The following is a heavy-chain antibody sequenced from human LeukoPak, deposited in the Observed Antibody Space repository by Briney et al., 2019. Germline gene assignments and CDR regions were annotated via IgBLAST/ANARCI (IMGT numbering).Heavy chain of an antibody. CDR2: ISAYNGNT. Sequence: SVKVSCKASGYTFTSYGISWVRQAPGQGLEWMGWISAYNGNTNYAQKLQGRVTMTTDTSTSTAYMELRSLRSDDTAVYYCARSSEIVVAPGEFDYWGQGTLVTVSS. J-gene: IGHJ4*02. V-gene: IGHV1-18*01. CDR1: GYTFTSYG. CDR3: ARSSEIVVAPGEFDY. D-gene: IGHD3-22*01.